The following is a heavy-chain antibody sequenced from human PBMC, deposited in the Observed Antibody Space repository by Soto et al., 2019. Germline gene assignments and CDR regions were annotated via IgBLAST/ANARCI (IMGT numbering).Heavy chain of an antibody. CDR3: ASLHWAESGTRYYFVY. CDR1: GFSFSTSAVG. D-gene: IGHD6-13*01. CDR2: IYWDDDK. V-gene: IGHV2-5*02. J-gene: IGHJ4*02. Sequence: QITLTESGPTLVKPTQTLTLTCTFSGFSFSTSAVGVGWIRQPPGKALEWLALIYWDDDKRYSPFLKSRLTIIKDTSKTQVVLTLTYLDPVDIVTYYCASLHWAESGTRYYFVYWGQGTMVAVS.